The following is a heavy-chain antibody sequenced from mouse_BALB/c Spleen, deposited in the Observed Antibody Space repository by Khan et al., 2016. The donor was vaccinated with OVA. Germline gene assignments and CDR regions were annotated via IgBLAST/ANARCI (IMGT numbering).Heavy chain of an antibody. V-gene: IGHV1-63*02. CDR1: GYTFTNYW. CDR3: SKGCYDGSDV. J-gene: IGHJ1*01. Sequence: VQLQESGAELVRPGTSLKMSCKAVGYTFTNYWIGWMKQRPGHGLEWIGDIYPGSSYTKYNEKFKGKATLTADTSSSTVYMQLSSLTSEDSAIYYCSKGCYDGSDVWGAGTTVTVSS. CDR2: IYPGSSYT. D-gene: IGHD2-12*01.